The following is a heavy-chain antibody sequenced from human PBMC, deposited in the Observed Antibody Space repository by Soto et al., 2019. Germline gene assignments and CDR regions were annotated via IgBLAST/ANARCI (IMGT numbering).Heavy chain of an antibody. D-gene: IGHD3-3*01. CDR2: ISSSSSTI. CDR1: GFTFSSYS. V-gene: IGHV3-48*02. J-gene: IGHJ3*02. CDR3: ARVDYDFWSGDDAFDI. Sequence: PGGSLRLSCAASGFTFSSYSMNWVRQAPGKGLEWVSYISSSSSTIYYADSVKGRFTISRDNAKNSLYLQMNSLRDEDTAVYYCARVDYDFWSGDDAFDIWGQGTMVTV.